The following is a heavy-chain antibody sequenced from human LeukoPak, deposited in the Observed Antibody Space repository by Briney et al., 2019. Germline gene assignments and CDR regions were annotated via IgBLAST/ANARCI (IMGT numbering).Heavy chain of an antibody. CDR1: GYTFTSYY. V-gene: IGHV1-46*01. J-gene: IGHJ4*02. CDR3: ARRAPDFFLDY. CDR2: INPSGGST. Sequence: GASVKVSCKASGYTFTSYYMHWVRQAPGQGLEWMGIINPSGGSTSYAQKFQGRVTMTRDASTSTVYMELSSLRSEDTAVYYCARRAPDFFLDYWGQGTLVTVSS. D-gene: IGHD2/OR15-2a*01.